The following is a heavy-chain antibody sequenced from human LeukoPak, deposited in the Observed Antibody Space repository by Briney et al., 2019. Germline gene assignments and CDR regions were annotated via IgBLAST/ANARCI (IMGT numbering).Heavy chain of an antibody. CDR2: ISSGSIEI. CDR1: GSTFSNHW. CDR3: ARGGYSHYDY. Sequence: GGSLRLSCEAPGSTFSNHWMSWARQAPGKGLEWVASISSGSIEIYYADAVKGRFTISRDNAKNSLYLQMSSLRGEDTAVYYCARGGYSHYDYWGPGTLVTVSS. J-gene: IGHJ4*02. V-gene: IGHV3-21*01. D-gene: IGHD6-13*01.